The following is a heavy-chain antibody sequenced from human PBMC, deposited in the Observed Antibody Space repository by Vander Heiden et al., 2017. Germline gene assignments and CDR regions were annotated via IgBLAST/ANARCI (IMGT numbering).Heavy chain of an antibody. Sequence: EVQLVESGGGLVQPGGSLRLSCAASGFTFSNYWMSWVRQAPGKGLEWVANIKQDGSQKNYVDSVKGRFIVSRDNAKNSLYLQMNSLRAEDTAIYYCARDTMWLDSWGQGTQVTASS. D-gene: IGHD1-1*01. V-gene: IGHV3-7*03. CDR3: ARDTMWLDS. CDR1: GFTFSNYW. CDR2: IKQDGSQK. J-gene: IGHJ5*01.